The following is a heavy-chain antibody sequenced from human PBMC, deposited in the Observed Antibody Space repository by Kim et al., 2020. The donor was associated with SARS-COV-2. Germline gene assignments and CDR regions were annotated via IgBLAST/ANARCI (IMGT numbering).Heavy chain of an antibody. CDR3: ARASKSVVVIKTPYYYGMDV. CDR1: GFTFSSYS. Sequence: GGSLRLSCAASGFTFSSYSMNWVRQAPGKGLEWVSYISSSSSTIYYADSVKGRFTISRDNAKNSLYLQMNSLRDEDTAVYYCARASKSVVVIKTPYYYGMDVWGQGTTVTVSS. J-gene: IGHJ6*02. D-gene: IGHD3-22*01. CDR2: ISSSSSTI. V-gene: IGHV3-48*02.